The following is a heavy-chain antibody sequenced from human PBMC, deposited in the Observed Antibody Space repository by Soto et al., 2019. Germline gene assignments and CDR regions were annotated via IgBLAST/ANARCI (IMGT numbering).Heavy chain of an antibody. CDR3: AREQGGRGAAAGKYGMDV. J-gene: IGHJ6*02. CDR1: GGSISSGGDY. CDR2: IYYRGST. Sequence: QVQLQESGPGLVKPSQTLSLTCTVSGGSISSGGDYWSWIRQHPGKGLEWIGYIYYRGSTYYNPSLKSRVTKSVDRSKNQFSLKLSSVTAAETAVYYCAREQGGRGAAAGKYGMDVWGQGTTVTVSS. D-gene: IGHD6-13*01. V-gene: IGHV4-31*03.